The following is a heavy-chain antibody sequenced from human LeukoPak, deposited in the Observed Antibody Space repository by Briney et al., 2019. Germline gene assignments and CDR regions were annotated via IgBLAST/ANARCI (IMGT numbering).Heavy chain of an antibody. V-gene: IGHV4-39*01. CDR2: FYYSGST. CDR1: GGSISSSSYY. D-gene: IGHD3-10*01. Sequence: SETLSLTCTVSGGSISSSSYYWGWIRQPPGKGLEWIGCFYYSGSTYYNPSLKSRVTISVDTSKNQFSLKLSSVTAADTAVYYCASQKPYYYGSGSYYKGAGPPFFDYWGQGTLVTVSS. J-gene: IGHJ4*02. CDR3: ASQKPYYYGSGSYYKGAGPPFFDY.